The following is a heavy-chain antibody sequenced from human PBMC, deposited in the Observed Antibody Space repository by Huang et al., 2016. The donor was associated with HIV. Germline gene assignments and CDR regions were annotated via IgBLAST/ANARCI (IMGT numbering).Heavy chain of an antibody. D-gene: IGHD6-13*01. CDR3: MRGAGGSSSDY. V-gene: IGHV3-74*01. J-gene: IGHJ4*02. CDR2: IRADGSAT. CDR1: GFTFSAYW. Sequence: EVQLVESGGGLAQPGESLRLSCAASGFTFSAYWMHWVRQVPGTGLVWVSKIRADGSATDYADSVKGRFTISRDNAKNTLYLQMNSLKVEDTAVYYCMRGAGGSSSDYWGQGTLVTVSS.